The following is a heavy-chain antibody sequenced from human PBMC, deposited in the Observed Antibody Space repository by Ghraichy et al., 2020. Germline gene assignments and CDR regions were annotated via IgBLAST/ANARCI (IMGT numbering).Heavy chain of an antibody. D-gene: IGHD3-3*01. V-gene: IGHV4-34*01. Sequence: SETLSLTCAVYGGSFSGYYWSWIRQPPGKGLEWIGEINHSGSTNYNPSLKSRVTISVDTSKNQFSLKLSSVTAADTAVYYCARAGGLTIFGVVIRNYYYYMDVWGKGTTVTVSS. J-gene: IGHJ6*03. CDR3: ARAGGLTIFGVVIRNYYYYMDV. CDR1: GGSFSGYY. CDR2: INHSGST.